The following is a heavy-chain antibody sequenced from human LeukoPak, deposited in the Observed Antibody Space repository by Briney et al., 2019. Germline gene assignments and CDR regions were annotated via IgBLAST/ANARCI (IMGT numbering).Heavy chain of an antibody. J-gene: IGHJ3*02. CDR3: ARGIQLWFLLAGHAFDI. Sequence: TSETLSLTCTVSGGSISSSSYYWGWIRQPPGKGLEWIGSIYYSGSTYYNPSLKSRVTISVDTSKNQFSLKLSSVTAADTAVYYCARGIQLWFLLAGHAFDIWGQGTMVTVSS. V-gene: IGHV4-39*07. CDR2: IYYSGST. CDR1: GGSISSSSYY. D-gene: IGHD5-18*01.